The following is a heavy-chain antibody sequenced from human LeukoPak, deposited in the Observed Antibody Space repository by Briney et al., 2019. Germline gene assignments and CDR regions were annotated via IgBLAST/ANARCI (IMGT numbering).Heavy chain of an antibody. V-gene: IGHV3-23*01. J-gene: IGHJ3*02. CDR3: AGSPSYSGDYSYDAFDM. CDR2: ISDRSVSI. D-gene: IGHD1-26*01. Sequence: PGGSLRLSCVGSGFSFRSHWVNWVRQSPGKGLEWVSSISDRSVSIYYADSVRGRFTISRDNSKYTLSLQMNSLRAEDTAIYWCAGSPSYSGDYSYDAFDMWGQGTMVTVSS. CDR1: GFSFRSHW.